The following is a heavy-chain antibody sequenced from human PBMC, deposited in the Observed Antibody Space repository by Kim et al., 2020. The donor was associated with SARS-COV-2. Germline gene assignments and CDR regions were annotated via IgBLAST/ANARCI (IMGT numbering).Heavy chain of an antibody. Sequence: SETLSLTCTVSGGSISSSSYYWGWIRQPPGKGLEWIGSIYYSGSTYYNPSLKSRVTISVDTSKNQFSLKLSSVTAADTTVYYCARHRIQQTGVDYWGQGTLVTVSS. V-gene: IGHV4-39*01. D-gene: IGHD5-18*01. CDR2: IYYSGST. J-gene: IGHJ4*02. CDR3: ARHRIQQTGVDY. CDR1: GGSISSSSYY.